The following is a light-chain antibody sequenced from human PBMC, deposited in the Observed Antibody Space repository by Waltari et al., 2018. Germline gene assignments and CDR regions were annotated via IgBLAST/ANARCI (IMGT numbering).Light chain of an antibody. J-gene: IGKJ4*01. Sequence: EIVLTQSPATLSLSPGERATLSCRASQSVSNYLAWYQQKPGQAPRLLMYDASNRATGIPARFSGIGSGTDFTLTISSLEPEDFAVYYCQQRTNWLTFGGGTKVEIK. CDR1: QSVSNY. CDR3: QQRTNWLT. CDR2: DAS. V-gene: IGKV3-11*01.